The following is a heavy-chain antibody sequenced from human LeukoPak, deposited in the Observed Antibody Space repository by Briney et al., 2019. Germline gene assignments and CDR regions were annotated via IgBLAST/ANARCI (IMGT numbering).Heavy chain of an antibody. CDR3: ARAYSSSGYNWFDP. CDR2: INHSGST. V-gene: IGHV4-34*01. Sequence: PSETLSLTCTVSGGSINNYFWSWIRQPPGKGLEWIGEINHSGSTNYNPSLKSRVTISVDTSKNQFFLKLNSVTAADTAVYYCARAYSSSGYNWFDPWGQGTLVTVSS. J-gene: IGHJ5*02. D-gene: IGHD6-6*01. CDR1: GGSINNYF.